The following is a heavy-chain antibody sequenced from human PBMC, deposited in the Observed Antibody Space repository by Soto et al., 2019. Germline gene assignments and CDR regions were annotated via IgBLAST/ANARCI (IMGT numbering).Heavy chain of an antibody. CDR3: ARTPDCTNGVCSAGFDY. CDR2: ISSSSSYT. Sequence: QVQLVESGGGLVKPGGSLRLSCAASGFTFSDSYMSWIRQAPGKGLQWVAYISSSSSYTNYADSVKGRFTISRDNAKNSLYLQMNSLRAEDTAVYYCARTPDCTNGVCSAGFDYWGQGTLVTVSS. D-gene: IGHD2-8*01. CDR1: GFTFSDSY. J-gene: IGHJ4*02. V-gene: IGHV3-11*06.